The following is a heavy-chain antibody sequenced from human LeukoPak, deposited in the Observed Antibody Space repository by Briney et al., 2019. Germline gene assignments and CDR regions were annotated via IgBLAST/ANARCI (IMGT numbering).Heavy chain of an antibody. J-gene: IGHJ4*02. Sequence: GGSLRLSGTADGSTLGDYLMSWFRQAPGKGLEWIGFISGGTTEYAASVKGRFTISRDDSTSIAYLQMNSLTTEDTAVYYCSRGSGWLSVYWGQGTLVTVSS. V-gene: IGHV3-49*03. CDR2: ISGGTT. D-gene: IGHD6-19*01. CDR1: GSTLGDYL. CDR3: SRGSGWLSVY.